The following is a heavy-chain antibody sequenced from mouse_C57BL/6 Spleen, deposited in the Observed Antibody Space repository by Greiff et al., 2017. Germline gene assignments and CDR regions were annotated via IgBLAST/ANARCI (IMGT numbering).Heavy chain of an antibody. J-gene: IGHJ1*03. CDR3: ARLDSSYPHWYFGV. D-gene: IGHD1-1*01. CDR1: GYTFTSYG. V-gene: IGHV1-81*01. Sequence: QVQLQQSGAELARPGASVKLSCKASGYTFTSYGISWVKQRTGQGLEGIGELYPRSGNTYYNEKFKGKATLTADKSSSTAYMALRSLTSEDSAVYFCARLDSSYPHWYFGVWGTGTTVTVSS. CDR2: LYPRSGNT.